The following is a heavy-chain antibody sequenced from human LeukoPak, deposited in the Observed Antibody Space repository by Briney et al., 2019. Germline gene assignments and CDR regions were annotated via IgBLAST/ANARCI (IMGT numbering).Heavy chain of an antibody. Sequence: ASVNVSFKASGGTFSSYAISWVRQAPGQGLEWMGGIIPIFGTANYAQKFQGRVAITADESTSTAYMELSSLRSEDTAVYYCARVLLGLDYWGQGTLVTVSS. D-gene: IGHD3-16*01. CDR1: GGTFSSYA. CDR2: IIPIFGTA. J-gene: IGHJ4*02. V-gene: IGHV1-69*13. CDR3: ARVLLGLDY.